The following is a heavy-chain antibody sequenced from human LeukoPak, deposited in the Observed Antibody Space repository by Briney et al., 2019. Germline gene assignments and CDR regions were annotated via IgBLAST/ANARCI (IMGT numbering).Heavy chain of an antibody. CDR2: IYHSGST. D-gene: IGHD5-18*01. Sequence: PSETLSLTCIVSGVSIRSYYWSWIRQPPGKGLEWIGEIYHSGSTNYNPSLKSRVTISVDTSKNQFSLKLSSVTAADTAVYYCARSSGYSYYYYYYYYMDVWGKGTTVTISS. J-gene: IGHJ6*03. CDR1: GVSIRSYY. V-gene: IGHV4-59*12. CDR3: ARSSGYSYYYYYYYYMDV.